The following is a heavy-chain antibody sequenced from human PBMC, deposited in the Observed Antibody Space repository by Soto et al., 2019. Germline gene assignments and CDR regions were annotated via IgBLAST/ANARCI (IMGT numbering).Heavy chain of an antibody. Sequence: QLHLVQSGAVVKKAGASVTVSCSASGYPVTAYYMHWVRQAPGRGLEWMGGINPATGAAKYTQTFQGRGTMTRDTSTSTVFMELSGLTSEDTAVFYCARGGGVGVAGSAAFDMWGQGTLVTVSS. CDR1: GYPVTAYY. D-gene: IGHD3-3*01. J-gene: IGHJ3*02. V-gene: IGHV1-2*02. CDR2: INPATGAA. CDR3: ARGGGVGVAGSAAFDM.